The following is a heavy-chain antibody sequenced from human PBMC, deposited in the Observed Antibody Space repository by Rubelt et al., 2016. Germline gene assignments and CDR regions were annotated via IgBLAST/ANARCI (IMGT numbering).Heavy chain of an antibody. CDR3: ARANHGDYEDY. CDR1: GYTFTNYG. CDR2: IDAGNGDT. V-gene: IGHV1-3*01. Sequence: QVQLVQSGAEVKKPGASVKVSCKASGYTFTNYGMHLVRQAPGPRLEWMGWIDAGNGDTKYSQKLKDRVSITRDASANTAYMELSSLRSEDTAVYYCARANHGDYEDYWGQGTLVTVSS. J-gene: IGHJ4*02. D-gene: IGHD4-17*01.